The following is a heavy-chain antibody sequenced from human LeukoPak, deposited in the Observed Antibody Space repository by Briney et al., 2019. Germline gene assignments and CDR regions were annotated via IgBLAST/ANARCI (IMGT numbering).Heavy chain of an antibody. V-gene: IGHV3-23*05. CDR1: GFTFSSYG. D-gene: IGHD3-22*01. J-gene: IGHJ4*02. Sequence: GGSLRLSCAASGFTFSSYGMSWVRQAPGKGLEWVSAIETGGASTYYADSVKGRFSISRDNSKNTVYLQMNSLRAEDTAVYYCARAGEESMIVPHWGQGTLVTVSS. CDR3: ARAGEESMIVPH. CDR2: IETGGAST.